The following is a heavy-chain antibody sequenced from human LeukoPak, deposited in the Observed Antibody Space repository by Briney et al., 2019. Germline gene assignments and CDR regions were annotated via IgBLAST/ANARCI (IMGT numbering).Heavy chain of an antibody. CDR2: IDPNSGAA. D-gene: IGHD1-26*01. J-gene: IGHJ6*02. CDR3: ARDRGGGRPGWYNGMDV. CDR1: GYTFTAYY. Sequence: GASVKVSCKTSGYTFTAYYLNWVRQAPGQGLEYMGRIDPNSGAATYARKFQGTVTMTRDTSINTGYMEVTSLRSDDTAVYYCARDRGGGRPGWYNGMDVWGQGTTVTVSS. V-gene: IGHV1-2*02.